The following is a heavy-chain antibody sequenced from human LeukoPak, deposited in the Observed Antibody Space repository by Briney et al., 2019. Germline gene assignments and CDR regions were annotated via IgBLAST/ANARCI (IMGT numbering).Heavy chain of an antibody. D-gene: IGHD2-2*01. Sequence: SETMSLTCTVSGYSISSGYYWGWIRQPPGKGLEWIGSIYHSGSTYYNPSLKSRVTISVDTSKNQFSLTLSSVTAADTAVYYCARVNLVVPAARSLDPRGQGTLVTVSS. V-gene: IGHV4-38-2*02. CDR1: GYSISSGYY. CDR3: ARVNLVVPAARSLDP. J-gene: IGHJ5*02. CDR2: IYHSGST.